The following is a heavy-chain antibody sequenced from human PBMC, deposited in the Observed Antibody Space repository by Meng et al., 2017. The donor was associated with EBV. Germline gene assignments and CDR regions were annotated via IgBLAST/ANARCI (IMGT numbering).Heavy chain of an antibody. D-gene: IGHD6-13*01. CDR3: ARDEDISAAGKLFGDY. CDR1: GYTFPDYW. CDR2: INPKSGDT. V-gene: IGHV1-2*06. Sequence: QGQVVEWWAEVKTPGTSVKVSCKASGYTFPDYWLHWVRRAPGQGLEWMGRINPKSGDTHYAQRFQGRVTMTGDTSISTAYMELSGLRSDDTAMYYCARDEDISAAGKLFGDYWGQGTLVTVSS. J-gene: IGHJ4*02.